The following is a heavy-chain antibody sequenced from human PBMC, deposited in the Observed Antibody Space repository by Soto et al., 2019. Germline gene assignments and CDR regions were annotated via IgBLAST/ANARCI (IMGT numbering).Heavy chain of an antibody. J-gene: IGHJ5*02. Sequence: QVQLQESGPGLVKPSETLSLTCTVSGGSISSYYWSWIRQPPGKGLEWIGYIYYSGSTNYNPSLKGRVPIAVATSNNQFSLKLSSVTAADTAVYYCASTSRVYNWFDPWGQGTLVVVSS. CDR3: ASTSRVYNWFDP. D-gene: IGHD2-8*01. CDR1: GGSISSYY. CDR2: IYYSGST. V-gene: IGHV4-59*08.